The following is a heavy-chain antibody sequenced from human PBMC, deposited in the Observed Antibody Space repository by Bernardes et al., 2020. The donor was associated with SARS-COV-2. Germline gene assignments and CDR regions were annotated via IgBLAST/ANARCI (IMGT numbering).Heavy chain of an antibody. D-gene: IGHD5-18*01. CDR2: ISYDGSNK. CDR1: GFTFSNYG. V-gene: IGHV3-30*18. J-gene: IGHJ6*02. CDR3: AKCIQGSYAMDV. Sequence: GGSLRLSCAASGFTFSNYGMHWVRQAPGKGLEWVAVISYDGSNKYYADSVKGRFTISRDNSKNTLYLEMNSLKAEDTAIYFCAKCIQGSYAMDVWGQGTTVTVSS.